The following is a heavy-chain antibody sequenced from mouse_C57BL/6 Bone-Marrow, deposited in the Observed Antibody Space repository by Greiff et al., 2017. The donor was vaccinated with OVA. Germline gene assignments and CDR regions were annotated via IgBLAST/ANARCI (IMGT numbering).Heavy chain of an antibody. Sequence: VQLQQPGAELVRPGTSVKLSCKASGYTFTSYWMHWVKQRPGQGLEWIGVIDPSDSYTNYNQKFKGKATLTVDTSSSTAYMQLSSLTSEDSAVYYCAFYYGYYFDYWGKGTTLTVSS. J-gene: IGHJ2*01. D-gene: IGHD2-2*01. CDR1: GYTFTSYW. CDR3: AFYYGYYFDY. V-gene: IGHV1-59*01. CDR2: IDPSDSYT.